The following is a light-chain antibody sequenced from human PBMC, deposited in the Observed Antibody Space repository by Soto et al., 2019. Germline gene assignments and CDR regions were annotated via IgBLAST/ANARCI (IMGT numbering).Light chain of an antibody. J-gene: IGLJ1*01. Sequence: QSVLTQPASVSGSAGQSIAISCTGTSSDVGGYNYVSWYQQHPGKAPKLLLSEVSKRPSGVSDRFSGSKPGNTASLTISGLQTQDEADYYCGSYAGSSNVFGTGTKVTV. CDR1: SSDVGGYNY. CDR3: GSYAGSSNV. CDR2: EVS. V-gene: IGLV2-14*01.